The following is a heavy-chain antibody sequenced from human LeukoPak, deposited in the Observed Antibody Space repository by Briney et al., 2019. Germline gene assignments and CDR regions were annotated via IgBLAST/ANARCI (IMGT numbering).Heavy chain of an antibody. CDR1: GFTFSSYG. CDR3: AKGQRGYSYVKLFDY. J-gene: IGHJ4*02. CDR2: IWYGGSNK. V-gene: IGHV3-33*06. Sequence: PGGSLRLSCAASGFTFSSYGMHWVRQAPGKGLEWVAVIWYGGSNKYYADSVKGQFTISRDNSKNTLYLQMNSLRAEDTAVYYCAKGQRGYSYVKLFDYWGQGTLVTVSS. D-gene: IGHD5-18*01.